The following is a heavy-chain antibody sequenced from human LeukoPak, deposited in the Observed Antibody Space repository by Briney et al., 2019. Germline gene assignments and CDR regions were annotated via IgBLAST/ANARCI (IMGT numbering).Heavy chain of an antibody. CDR1: GGSISSYY. CDR3: ARIGRATEVDIVVVPAALYMDV. D-gene: IGHD2-2*03. Sequence: SETLSLTCTVSGGSISSYYWSWIRQPAGKGLEWIGRIYTSGSTDYNPSLKSRVTMSVDTSKNQFSLKLSSVTAADTAVYYCARIGRATEVDIVVVPAALYMDVWGKGTTVTVSS. V-gene: IGHV4-4*07. J-gene: IGHJ6*03. CDR2: IYTSGST.